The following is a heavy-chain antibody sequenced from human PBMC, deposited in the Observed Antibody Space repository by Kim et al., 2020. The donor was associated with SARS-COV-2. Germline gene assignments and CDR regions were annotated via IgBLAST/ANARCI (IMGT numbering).Heavy chain of an antibody. V-gene: IGHV1-2*02. CDR1: GYTFTGYY. CDR2: INPNSGGT. CDR3: ARGVPAASTVISNWFDP. D-gene: IGHD2-2*01. J-gene: IGHJ5*02. Sequence: ASVKVSCKASGYTFTGYYMHWVRQAPGQGLEWMGWINPNSGGTNYAQKFQGRVTMTRDTSISTAYMELSRLRSDDTAVYYCARGVPAASTVISNWFDPWGQGTLVTVSS.